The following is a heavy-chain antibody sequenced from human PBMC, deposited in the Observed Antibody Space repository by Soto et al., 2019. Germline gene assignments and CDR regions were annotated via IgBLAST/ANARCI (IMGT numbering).Heavy chain of an antibody. CDR3: ARADYEILTGSYAMDV. D-gene: IGHD3-9*01. Sequence: SETLSLTCTVSDDLISSYYWNWIRQPAGKGLEWIGRVSTNGATNYNPSLESRVTMSVDTSKNQFSLKLTSVTAADTAVYFCARADYEILTGSYAMDVWGQGTTVTVSS. V-gene: IGHV4-4*07. CDR1: DDLISSYY. CDR2: VSTNGAT. J-gene: IGHJ6*02.